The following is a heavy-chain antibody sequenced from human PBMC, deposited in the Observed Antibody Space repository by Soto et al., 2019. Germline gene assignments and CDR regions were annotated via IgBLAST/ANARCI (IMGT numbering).Heavy chain of an antibody. J-gene: IGHJ4*02. Sequence: PSETLSLTCTVSGGSISSYYWSWIRQPPGKGLEWIGYIYYSGSTNYNPSLKSRVTISVDTSKNQFSLKLSSVTAADTAVYYCARGFDIVYYFDYWGQGTLVTGSS. CDR2: IYYSGST. V-gene: IGHV4-59*01. CDR3: ARGFDIVYYFDY. CDR1: GGSISSYY. D-gene: IGHD2-21*01.